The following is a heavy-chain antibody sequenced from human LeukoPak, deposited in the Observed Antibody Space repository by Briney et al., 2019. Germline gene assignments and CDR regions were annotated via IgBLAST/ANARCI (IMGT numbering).Heavy chain of an antibody. Sequence: GRSLRLSCAASGFTFSSYAMHWVRQAPGKGLEWVAVISYDGSNKYYADSVKGRFTISRDNSKNTLYLQMNSLRAEDTAVYYCARSRGGYSSNLDHWGQGTLVTVSS. J-gene: IGHJ4*02. CDR2: ISYDGSNK. CDR3: ARSRGGYSSNLDH. D-gene: IGHD5-18*01. CDR1: GFTFSSYA. V-gene: IGHV3-30*04.